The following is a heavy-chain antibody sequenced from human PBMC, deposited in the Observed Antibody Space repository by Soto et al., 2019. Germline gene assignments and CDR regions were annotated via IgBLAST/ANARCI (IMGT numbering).Heavy chain of an antibody. CDR2: ISGNNGAT. D-gene: IGHD5-12*01. CDR1: GYTFNTYG. Sequence: ASVKVSCKTSGYTFNTYGISWVRQVPGQGLECMGWISGNNGATNYAQNLQGRVTITTDTTTGTAYMEMRTLRSDDTAVYYCARDYKWFRLSGNWFDTWGQGTLVTVSS. V-gene: IGHV1-18*04. CDR3: ARDYKWFRLSGNWFDT. J-gene: IGHJ5*02.